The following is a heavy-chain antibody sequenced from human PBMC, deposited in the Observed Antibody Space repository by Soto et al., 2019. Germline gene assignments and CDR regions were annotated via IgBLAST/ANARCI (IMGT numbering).Heavy chain of an antibody. Sequence: GASVKVSCKASGYSFTSFGVNWVRQAPGQGLEWMGWVNAYNGNTNYAQKFQGRVTLTADTSTSTAYMEVGSLRSEDTAVYYCAKGAAGIEAHVIWGQGTLVTVSS. J-gene: IGHJ4*02. V-gene: IGHV1-18*01. D-gene: IGHD6-6*01. CDR2: VNAYNGNT. CDR1: GYSFTSFG. CDR3: AKGAAGIEAHVI.